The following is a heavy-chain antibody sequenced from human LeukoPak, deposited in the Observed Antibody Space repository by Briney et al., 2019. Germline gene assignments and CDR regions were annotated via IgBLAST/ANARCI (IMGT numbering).Heavy chain of an antibody. D-gene: IGHD2-2*01. CDR1: GFTFSSYA. CDR2: IRFDGTNK. CDR3: AKVRVPAAPEDYYYYMDV. J-gene: IGHJ6*03. Sequence: PGGSLRPSCAASGFTFSSYAMHWVRQAPGKGLEWVAFIRFDGTNKYYADSAKGRFTISRDNSKNTLYLQMNSLRPEDTAVYYCAKVRVPAAPEDYYYYMDVWGKGTTVTVSS. V-gene: IGHV3-30*02.